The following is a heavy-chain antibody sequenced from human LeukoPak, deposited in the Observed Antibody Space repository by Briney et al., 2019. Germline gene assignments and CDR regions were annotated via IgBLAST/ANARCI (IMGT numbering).Heavy chain of an antibody. D-gene: IGHD6-13*01. CDR1: GGYFSGYY. J-gene: IGHJ4*02. CDR2: IYYSGST. V-gene: IGHV4-34*01. Sequence: SETLPLTCAVYGGYFSGYYWSWIRQPPGKGLEWIGSIYYSGSTYYNPSLKSRVTISVDTSKNQFSLKLTSVTAADTAVYYCARTRSSTWHLLDYWGQGTLVTVSS. CDR3: ARTRSSTWHLLDY.